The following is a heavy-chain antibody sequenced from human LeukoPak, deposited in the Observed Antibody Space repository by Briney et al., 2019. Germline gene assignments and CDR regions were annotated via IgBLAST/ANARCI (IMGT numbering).Heavy chain of an antibody. CDR1: GYTFTSYA. CDR2: INAGNGNT. J-gene: IGHJ6*02. D-gene: IGHD3-22*01. V-gene: IGHV1-3*01. Sequence: AASVKVSCKASGYTFTSYAMHWVRQAPGQRLEWMGWINAGNGNTKYSQKFQGRVTITRDTSASTAYMELSSLRSEDTAVYYCARDYDSSWLYGMDVWGQGTTVTVSS. CDR3: ARDYDSSWLYGMDV.